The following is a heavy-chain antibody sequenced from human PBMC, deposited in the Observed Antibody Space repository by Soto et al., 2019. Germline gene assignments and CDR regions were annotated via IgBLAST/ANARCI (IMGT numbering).Heavy chain of an antibody. D-gene: IGHD2-15*01. V-gene: IGHV1-18*01. CDR1: GYTFTSYG. J-gene: IGHJ6*02. CDR3: ASQILGYCSGGSCYKRPDYYYGMDV. Sequence: ASVKVSCKASGYTFTSYGISWVRQAPGQGLEWMGWISAYNGNTNYAQKLQGRVTITADESTSTAYMELSSLRSEDTAVYYCASQILGYCSGGSCYKRPDYYYGMDVWGQGTTVTVSS. CDR2: ISAYNGNT.